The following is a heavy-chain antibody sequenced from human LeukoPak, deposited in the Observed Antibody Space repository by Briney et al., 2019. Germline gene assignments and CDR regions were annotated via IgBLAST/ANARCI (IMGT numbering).Heavy chain of an antibody. D-gene: IGHD4-23*01. J-gene: IGHJ4*02. Sequence: PGGSLRLSCAASGFTFSSYSMNWVRQAPGKGLEWVSYISSSSSTIYYADSVKGRFTISRDNAKNSLYLQMNSLRAEDTAVYYCARGSPKVTPRGKNYDYWGQGTLVTVSS. CDR3: ARGSPKVTPRGKNYDY. CDR2: ISSSSSTI. CDR1: GFTFSSYS. V-gene: IGHV3-48*04.